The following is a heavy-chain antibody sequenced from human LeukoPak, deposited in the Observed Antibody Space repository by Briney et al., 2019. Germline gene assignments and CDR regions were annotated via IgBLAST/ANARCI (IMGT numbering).Heavy chain of an antibody. CDR3: AKAYYDSSGYYNYFDY. CDR1: GFTFSNYA. V-gene: IGHV3-23*01. J-gene: IGHJ4*02. D-gene: IGHD3-22*01. Sequence: GGSPTLSCAASGFTFSNYAMSWVRQAPGKGLEWISSISGSGGSTLYADSVKGRFTISRDNSKNTLYLQMNGLRAEDTAVYYCAKAYYDSSGYYNYFDYWGQGTLVTVSS. CDR2: ISGSGGST.